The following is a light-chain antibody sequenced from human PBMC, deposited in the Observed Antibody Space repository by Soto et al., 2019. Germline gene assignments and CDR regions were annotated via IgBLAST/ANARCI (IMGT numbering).Light chain of an antibody. Sequence: QSALTQPASVSVSPGQSITISCTGTSSDVGGYNYVSWYQQHPGKAPKLMIYDVSNRPSGVSNRFSGSKSGNTASLTISGLQAEDEADYYCSSYTSSSTLAFGGGT. CDR2: DVS. V-gene: IGLV2-14*01. J-gene: IGLJ2*01. CDR3: SSYTSSSTLA. CDR1: SSDVGGYNY.